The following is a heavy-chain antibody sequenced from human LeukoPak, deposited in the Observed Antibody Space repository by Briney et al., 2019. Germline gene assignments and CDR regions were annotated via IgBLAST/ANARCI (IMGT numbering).Heavy chain of an antibody. V-gene: IGHV3-48*03. D-gene: IGHD5-24*01. CDR1: GFTFSSYE. CDR2: ISSSGSTI. Sequence: GSLRLSCAASGFTFSSYEMNWVRQAPGKGLEWVSYISSSGSTIYYADSVKGRFTISRDNAKNSLYLQMNSLRAEDTAVYYCARDRMAVNAFDIWGQGTMVTVSS. CDR3: ARDRMAVNAFDI. J-gene: IGHJ3*02.